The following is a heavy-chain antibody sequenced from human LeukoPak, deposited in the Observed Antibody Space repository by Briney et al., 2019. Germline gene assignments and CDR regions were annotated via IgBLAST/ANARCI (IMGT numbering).Heavy chain of an antibody. CDR2: INHSGST. CDR1: GGSFSGYY. Sequence: PSETLSLTCAVYGGSFSGYYWSWIRQPPGKGLEWIGEINHSGSTNYNPSLKSRVTISVDTSKNQFTLKLSSVTAADTAVYYCARGQKPGTMVRGPQKVTSDYWGQGTLVTVSS. CDR3: ARGQKPGTMVRGPQKVTSDY. V-gene: IGHV4-34*01. D-gene: IGHD3-10*01. J-gene: IGHJ4*02.